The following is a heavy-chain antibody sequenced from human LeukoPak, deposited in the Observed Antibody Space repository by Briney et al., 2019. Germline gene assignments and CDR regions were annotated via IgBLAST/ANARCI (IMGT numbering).Heavy chain of an antibody. CDR3: ARGGDSSGLFDY. CDR1: GGSIGSHY. J-gene: IGHJ4*02. V-gene: IGHV4-59*11. Sequence: SETLSLTCTVSGGSIGSHYWNWIRQPPGKGLEWIGYIYNSETTNYNPSLKSRVTISGDTSKNQFSLKLSAVSAADTAAYYCARGGDSSGLFDYWGQGTLVTVSS. D-gene: IGHD3-22*01. CDR2: IYNSETT.